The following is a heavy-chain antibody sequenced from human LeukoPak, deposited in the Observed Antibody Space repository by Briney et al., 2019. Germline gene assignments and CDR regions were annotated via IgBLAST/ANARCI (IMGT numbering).Heavy chain of an antibody. D-gene: IGHD2-2*01. CDR2: IIPIFGTA. CDR3: ARGGAVVVPAAITGNWFDP. CDR1: GGTFSSYA. Sequence: GASVKVSCKASGGTFSSYAISWVRQAPGQGLEWMGGIIPIFGTANYAQKFQGRVTITTDESTSTAYMELSSLRSEDTAVYYCARGGAVVVPAAITGNWFDPWGQGTLVTVSP. J-gene: IGHJ5*02. V-gene: IGHV1-69*05.